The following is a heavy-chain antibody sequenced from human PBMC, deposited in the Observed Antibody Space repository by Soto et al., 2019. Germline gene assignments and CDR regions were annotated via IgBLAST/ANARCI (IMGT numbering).Heavy chain of an antibody. CDR3: GALPYCTNGVCYPVAPYYYYYYMDV. CDR1: GFTFSSYW. CDR2: IKQDGSEK. V-gene: IGHV3-7*01. J-gene: IGHJ6*03. Sequence: GGSLRLSCAASGFTFSSYWMSWVRQAPGKGLEWVANIKQDGSEKYYVDSVKGRFTISRDNAKNSLYLQMNSLRAEDTAVYYCGALPYCTNGVCYPVAPYYYYYYMDVWGKGTTVTVSS. D-gene: IGHD2-8*01.